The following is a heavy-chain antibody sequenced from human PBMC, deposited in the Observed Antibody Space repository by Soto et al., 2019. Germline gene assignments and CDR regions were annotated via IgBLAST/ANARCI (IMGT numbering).Heavy chain of an antibody. Sequence: GASVKVSCKASGYTFTSYDMHWVRQAPGQRLEWMGWINAGNGNTKYSQKFQGRVTITRDTSASKAYMELSSLRSEDTAVYYCAKDRPRRTSGYFFDYWGQGTPVTVS. D-gene: IGHD1-1*01. CDR1: GYTFTSYD. J-gene: IGHJ4*02. CDR3: AKDRPRRTSGYFFDY. CDR2: INAGNGNT. V-gene: IGHV1-3*01.